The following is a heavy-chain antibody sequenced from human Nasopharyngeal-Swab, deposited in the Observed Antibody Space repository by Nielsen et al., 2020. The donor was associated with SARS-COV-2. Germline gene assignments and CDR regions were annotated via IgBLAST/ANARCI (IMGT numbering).Heavy chain of an antibody. CDR2: ISGSGGST. Sequence: GESLKISCAASGFTFSSYAMSWVRQAPGKGLEWVSAISGSGGSTYYADSVKGRLTISRDNSKNTLYLQMNSLRAEDTAVYYCAKDPDDFWTGDAGDWGQGTLVTVSS. CDR1: GFTFSSYA. D-gene: IGHD3/OR15-3a*01. V-gene: IGHV3-23*01. J-gene: IGHJ4*02. CDR3: AKDPDDFWTGDAGD.